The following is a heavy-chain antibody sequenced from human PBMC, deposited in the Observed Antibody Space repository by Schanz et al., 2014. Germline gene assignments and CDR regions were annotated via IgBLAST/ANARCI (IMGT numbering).Heavy chain of an antibody. V-gene: IGHV3-53*04. Sequence: VHLVESGGGLVQPGGSLRLSCAASGFTVSNSYIHWVRQAPGKGLEWVSTIYSSGSTYYADSVRGRFTISRDNSMNTVYLQMNSLRSDDAAVYYCARAQGVIRLYYGVDVWGQGTTVTVSS. D-gene: IGHD3-10*01. CDR1: GFTVSNSY. CDR2: IYSSGST. CDR3: ARAQGVIRLYYGVDV. J-gene: IGHJ6*02.